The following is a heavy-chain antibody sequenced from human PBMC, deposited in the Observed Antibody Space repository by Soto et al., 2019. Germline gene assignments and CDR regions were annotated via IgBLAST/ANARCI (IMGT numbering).Heavy chain of an antibody. Sequence: PGGSLRLSCVASGFSFGTYAMTWVRQVPGKGLEWVSTISGGIGSTFYADSVKGRSTISRDISKKMLFLHMNGLRGEDTGTYYCAKGAARYVDYWGRGTLVTVSS. CDR2: ISGGIGST. CDR1: GFSFGTYA. CDR3: AKGAARYVDY. J-gene: IGHJ4*02. D-gene: IGHD1-26*01. V-gene: IGHV3-23*01.